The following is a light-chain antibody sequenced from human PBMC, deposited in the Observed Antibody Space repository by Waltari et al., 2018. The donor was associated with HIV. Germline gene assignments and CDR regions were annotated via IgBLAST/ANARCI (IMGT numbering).Light chain of an antibody. Sequence: QSALTQPASVSGAPGQSITISCTRTSSDIGDYNYVSWFPHHPTKAPKLTIFDVRYRPSGLSNRFPVSKSGNPASPTISGLQAEDEADYYCSSYTTTYTWVFGGGTKLTVL. CDR3: SSYTTTYTWV. CDR2: DVR. CDR1: SSDIGDYNY. V-gene: IGLV2-14*01. J-gene: IGLJ3*02.